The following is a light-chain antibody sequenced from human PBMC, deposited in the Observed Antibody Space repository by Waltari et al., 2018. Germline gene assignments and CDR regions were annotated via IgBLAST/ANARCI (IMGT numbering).Light chain of an antibody. V-gene: IGLV3-21*04. CDR2: YDS. CDR1: TIGSYS. Sequence: SYVLTQPPSVSVAPGETARITCGGDTIGSYSVHWYQQKPRQAPVLVIFYDSDRPSGIPARFSGSNSGNTATLTITSVEAGDEARYYCQVWHPDIDPGVFGTGTEVTVL. CDR3: QVWHPDIDPGV. J-gene: IGLJ1*01.